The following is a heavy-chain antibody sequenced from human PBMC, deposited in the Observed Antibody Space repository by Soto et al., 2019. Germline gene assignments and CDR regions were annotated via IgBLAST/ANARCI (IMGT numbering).Heavy chain of an antibody. CDR2: INHSGST. CDR1: GGSFSGYY. V-gene: IGHV4-34*01. D-gene: IGHD7-27*01. J-gene: IGHJ4*02. Sequence: SETLSLTCAVYGGSFSGYYWSWIRQPPGKGLEWIGEINHSGSTNYNPSLKSRVTISVDTSKNQFSLKLSSVTAADTAVYYCATRNWGYYFDYWGQGTLVT. CDR3: ATRNWGYYFDY.